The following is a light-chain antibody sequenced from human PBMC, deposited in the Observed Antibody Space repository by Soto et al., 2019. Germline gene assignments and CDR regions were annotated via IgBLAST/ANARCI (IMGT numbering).Light chain of an antibody. V-gene: IGLV2-11*01. CDR2: DVS. J-gene: IGLJ2*01. CDR3: CSYAGSYVV. Sequence: QSALTQPRSVSGSPGQSVTISCTGTSSDVGGYNYVSWYQQHPGKAPNRMIYDVSKRPSGVPDRFSGSKSGNTASLTISGLQAEDEADYYCCSYAGSYVVFGGGTQLTVL. CDR1: SSDVGGYNY.